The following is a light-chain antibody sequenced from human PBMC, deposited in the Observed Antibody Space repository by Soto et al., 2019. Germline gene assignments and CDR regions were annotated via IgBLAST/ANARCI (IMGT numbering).Light chain of an antibody. Sequence: ETVLTQSPGTLSLSPGERATLSCRASQSVSSSSLAWYHQKPGQAPRLLIYAASSRATGIPDRFSGSGSGTDFTLTINRLEPEDFAVYYCQVYGSSPMHTFGQGTKVDIK. CDR1: QSVSSSS. V-gene: IGKV3-20*01. CDR3: QVYGSSPMHT. CDR2: AAS. J-gene: IGKJ2*01.